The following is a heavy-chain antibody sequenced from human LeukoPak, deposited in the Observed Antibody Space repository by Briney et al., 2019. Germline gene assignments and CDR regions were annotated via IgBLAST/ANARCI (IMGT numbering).Heavy chain of an antibody. CDR3: ARSTGGYYTYYYYMDV. CDR2: LYSRGGT. CDR1: GGSISSDNYY. V-gene: IGHV4-61*02. J-gene: IGHJ6*03. Sequence: ASETLSLTCTVSGGSISSDNYYWSWIRQPAGKGLEWIGRLYSRGGTNYNPSLRSRVTISVDTSKNQLSLNLSSVSAADTAVYYCARSTGGYYTYYYYMDVWGKGTTVTVSS. D-gene: IGHD3-3*01.